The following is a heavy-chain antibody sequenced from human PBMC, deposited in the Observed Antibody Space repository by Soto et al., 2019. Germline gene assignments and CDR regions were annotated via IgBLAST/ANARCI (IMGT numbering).Heavy chain of an antibody. Sequence: QVQLQESAPGLVKPSQTLSLTCTVSGGSISSGDYYWSWIRQPPGKGLEWIGDIYYSGSTYYNPSLQSRVTITIDTCKHQFSLKLSSVTAADTAVYYWARVGGYDSYPDYYYYGMDVWGQGTTVTVSS. CDR2: IYYSGST. J-gene: IGHJ6*02. D-gene: IGHD5-12*01. V-gene: IGHV4-30-4*01. CDR3: ARVGGYDSYPDYYYYGMDV. CDR1: GGSISSGDYY.